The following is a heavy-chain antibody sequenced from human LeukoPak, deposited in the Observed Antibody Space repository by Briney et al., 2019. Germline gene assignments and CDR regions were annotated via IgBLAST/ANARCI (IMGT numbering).Heavy chain of an antibody. CDR2: INTDGSST. V-gene: IGHV3-74*01. CDR1: GFTFSSYW. D-gene: IGHD2-15*01. CDR3: ARGDLVAATYYFDY. J-gene: IGHJ4*02. Sequence: GGSLRLSCAASGFTFSSYWMHWVRQAPGKGPVSVSRINTDGSSTNYADSVKGRFTISRDNAKNTLYLQMNSLRAEDTAVYYCARGDLVAATYYFDYWGQGTLVTVSS.